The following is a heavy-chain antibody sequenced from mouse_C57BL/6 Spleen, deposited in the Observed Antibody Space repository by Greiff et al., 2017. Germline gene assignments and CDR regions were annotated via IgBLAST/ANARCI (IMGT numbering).Heavy chain of an antibody. J-gene: IGHJ2*01. Sequence: QVQLQQPGAELVKPGASVKLSCKASGYTFTSYWMHWVKQRPGQGLEWIGMIHPNSGSTNYNEKFKSKATLTVDKSSSTAYMQLSSLTSEDSAVYYCARSSPYGNRGCYFDYWGQGTTLTVSS. CDR1: GYTFTSYW. D-gene: IGHD2-1*01. V-gene: IGHV1-64*01. CDR3: ARSSPYGNRGCYFDY. CDR2: IHPNSGST.